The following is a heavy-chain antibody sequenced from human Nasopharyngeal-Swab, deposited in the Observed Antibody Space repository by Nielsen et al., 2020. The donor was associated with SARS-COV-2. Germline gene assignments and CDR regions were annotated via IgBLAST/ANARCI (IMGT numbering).Heavy chain of an antibody. CDR1: GLTFSSYG. J-gene: IGHJ5*02. Sequence: GESLKISCAASGLTFSSYGMHWVRQAPGKGLEWVAVIWYDGSNKYYADSVKGRFTISRDNSKNTLYLQMNSLRAEDTAVYYCARRAVAGSEGGNWFDPWGQGTLVTVSS. V-gene: IGHV3-33*01. CDR3: ARRAVAGSEGGNWFDP. D-gene: IGHD6-19*01. CDR2: IWYDGSNK.